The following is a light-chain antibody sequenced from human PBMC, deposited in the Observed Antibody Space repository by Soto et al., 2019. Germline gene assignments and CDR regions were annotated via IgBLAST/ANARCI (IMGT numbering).Light chain of an antibody. CDR2: AAS. CDR3: QQANSFPFT. J-gene: IGKJ3*01. Sequence: DIQMTQSPSSVSASIGDRVTITCRASQIIGSWLAWYQQKPGRAPTLLIYAASSLQSGLPSRFSGSGSGTDFTLTITSLQAEYSATYYCQQANSFPFTFGPGTRVDIK. CDR1: QIIGSW. V-gene: IGKV1-12*02.